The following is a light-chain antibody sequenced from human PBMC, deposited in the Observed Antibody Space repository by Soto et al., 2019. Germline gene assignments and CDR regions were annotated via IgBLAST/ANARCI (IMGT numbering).Light chain of an antibody. CDR3: QHYNNWPQT. J-gene: IGKJ1*01. CDR1: QSVRNY. CDR2: GAS. Sequence: ERVMTQSPATLSVSPGERATLSCRASQSVRNYLAWYQQKPRQAPRLLIYGASTRATGIPARFSGSGSGPVFTLTISSLQSEVSAVYYCQHYNNWPQTFGQGTKVEIK. V-gene: IGKV3-15*01.